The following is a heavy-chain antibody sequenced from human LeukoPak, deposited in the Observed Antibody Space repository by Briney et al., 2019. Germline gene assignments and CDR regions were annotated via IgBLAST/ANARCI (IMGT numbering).Heavy chain of an antibody. V-gene: IGHV1-69*13. CDR2: IIPIFGTA. D-gene: IGHD1-20*01. J-gene: IGHJ4*02. CDR3: ARGITGTTDYFDY. Sequence: SVKVSCKASGGTFSSYAISWLRQAPGQGLERMGGIIPIFGTANYAQKFQGRVTITADESTSTAYMELSSLRSEDTAVYYCARGITGTTDYFDYWGQGTLVTVSS. CDR1: GGTFSSYA.